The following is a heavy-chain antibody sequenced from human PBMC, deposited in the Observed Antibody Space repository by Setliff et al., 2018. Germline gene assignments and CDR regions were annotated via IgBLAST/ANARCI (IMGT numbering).Heavy chain of an antibody. CDR3: VKDRYCSDASCSPDYFDY. CDR2: ISGSGGRT. J-gene: IGHJ4*02. V-gene: IGHV3-23*01. CDR1: GFTFSSYA. Sequence: PGGSLRLSCAASGFTFSSYAMSWVRQAPGKGLEWVSGISGSGGRTYYADSVKGRFTISRDNSKNTLYLQMNSLRAEDTAVYYCVKDRYCSDASCSPDYFDYWGQGTLVTVSS. D-gene: IGHD2-15*01.